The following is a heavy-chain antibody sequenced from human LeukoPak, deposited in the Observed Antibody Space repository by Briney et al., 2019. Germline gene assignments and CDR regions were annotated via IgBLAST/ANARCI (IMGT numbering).Heavy chain of an antibody. Sequence: PGGSLRLSCAASGFIFSDSWMSWVRQAPGKGLEWVANIKKDGSEKFYVDSVKGRFTISRDNAKNSLYLQMNSLRVEDTAVYYCVGPGDCSSDSCFPYWGQGTLVTVSS. V-gene: IGHV3-7*01. J-gene: IGHJ4*02. CDR3: VGPGDCSSDSCFPY. D-gene: IGHD2-2*01. CDR1: GFIFSDSW. CDR2: IKKDGSEK.